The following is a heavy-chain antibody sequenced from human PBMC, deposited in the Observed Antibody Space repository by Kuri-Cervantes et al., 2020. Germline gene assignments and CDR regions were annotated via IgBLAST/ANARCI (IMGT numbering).Heavy chain of an antibody. J-gene: IGHJ4*02. D-gene: IGHD2-21*02. Sequence: SLKISCAASGFTFDDYAMHWVRQAPGKGLEWVSGISWNSGSIGYADSVKGRFTISRDNAKNSLYLQMNSLRAEDTAVYYCARDGWRCGGDCYPTYWGQGTLVTVSS. CDR3: ARDGWRCGGDCYPTY. V-gene: IGHV3-9*01. CDR2: ISWNSGSI. CDR1: GFTFDDYA.